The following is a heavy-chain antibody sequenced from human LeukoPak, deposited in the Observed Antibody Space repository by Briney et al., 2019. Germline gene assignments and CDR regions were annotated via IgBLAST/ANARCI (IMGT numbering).Heavy chain of an antibody. Sequence: SVKVSCKASGYTFTSYGISWVRQAPGQGLEWMGWISAYNGNTNYAQKLQGRVTMTTDTSTSTAYMELRSLRSDDTAVYYCARDQSTVTTTRFDPWGQGTLVTVSS. D-gene: IGHD4-17*01. V-gene: IGHV1-18*01. CDR1: GYTFTSYG. J-gene: IGHJ5*02. CDR3: ARDQSTVTTTRFDP. CDR2: ISAYNGNT.